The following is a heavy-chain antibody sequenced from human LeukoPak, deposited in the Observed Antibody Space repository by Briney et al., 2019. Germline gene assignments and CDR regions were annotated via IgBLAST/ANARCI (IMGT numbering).Heavy chain of an antibody. CDR1: GGSISSYY. CDR2: IYYSGST. CDR3: ARHYDFWSGPFDY. Sequence: SETLSLTCTVSGGSISSYYWSWIRQPPGKGLEWIGYIYYSGSTDYNPSLKSRVTISVDTSKNQFSLKLSSVTAADTAVYYCARHYDFWSGPFDYWGQGTLVTVSS. D-gene: IGHD3-3*01. V-gene: IGHV4-59*08. J-gene: IGHJ4*02.